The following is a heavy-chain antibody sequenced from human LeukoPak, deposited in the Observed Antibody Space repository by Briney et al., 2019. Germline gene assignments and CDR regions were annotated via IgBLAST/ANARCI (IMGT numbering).Heavy chain of an antibody. Sequence: GGSLRLSCAVSGFTFSSYSMNWVRQAPGKGLEWVSSISSSSSYIYYADSVKGRFTISRDNAKNSLYLQMNSLRAEDTAVYYCARARVGATTGFEYWGQGTLVTVSS. V-gene: IGHV3-21*01. D-gene: IGHD1-26*01. CDR1: GFTFSSYS. CDR2: ISSSSSYI. CDR3: ARARVGATTGFEY. J-gene: IGHJ4*02.